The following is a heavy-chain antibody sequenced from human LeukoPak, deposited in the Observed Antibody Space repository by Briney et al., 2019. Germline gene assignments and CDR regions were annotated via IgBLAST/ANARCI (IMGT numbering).Heavy chain of an antibody. Sequence: GASVKVSCKASGYTFTGYYMHWVRQAPGQGLEWMGWINPNSGGTNYAQKFQGRVTMTRDTSISTAYMELSRLRSDDTAVYYCARRGGYNWNAAGAFDIWGQGTMVTVSS. CDR3: ARRGGYNWNAAGAFDI. J-gene: IGHJ3*02. CDR1: GYTFTGYY. D-gene: IGHD1-20*01. CDR2: INPNSGGT. V-gene: IGHV1-2*02.